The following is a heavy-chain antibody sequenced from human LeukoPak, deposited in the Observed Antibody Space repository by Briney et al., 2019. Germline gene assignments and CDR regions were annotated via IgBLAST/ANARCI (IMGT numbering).Heavy chain of an antibody. CDR3: ARDSSGGRLDY. CDR2: IIPIFGTA. CDR1: GGTFSSYA. Sequence: EASVKVSCKASGGTFSSYAISWVRQAPGQGLEWMGGIIPIFGTANCAQKFQGRVTITTDESTSTAYMELSSLRSEDTAVYYCARDSSGGRLDYWGQGTLVTVSS. D-gene: IGHD3-16*01. J-gene: IGHJ4*02. V-gene: IGHV1-69*05.